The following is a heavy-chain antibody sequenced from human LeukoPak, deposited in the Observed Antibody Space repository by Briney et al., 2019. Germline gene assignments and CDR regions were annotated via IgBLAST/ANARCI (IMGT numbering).Heavy chain of an antibody. CDR1: GGIFSSFA. CDR2: IIPIFGKA. V-gene: IGHV1-69*13. CDR3: ARDTRGVKTFDY. Sequence: SVKVSCKALGGIFSSFAISWARQAPGQGLEWMGGIIPIFGKAKYAQKSQGRVTIPADESTSTAYMGLSSLRSQDTAVYYCARDTRGVKTFDYWGQGTLVTVSS. D-gene: IGHD3-10*01. J-gene: IGHJ4*02.